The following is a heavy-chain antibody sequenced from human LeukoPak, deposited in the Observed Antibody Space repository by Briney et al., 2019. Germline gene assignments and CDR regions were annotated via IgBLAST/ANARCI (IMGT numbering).Heavy chain of an antibody. V-gene: IGHV1-18*01. Sequence: ASVKVSCKASGYTFTSYGISWVRQAPGQGLEWMGWISAYNGNTNYAQKPQGRVTMTTDTSTSTAYMELRSLRSDDTAVYYCARAVPYGSGSYYYTYNWFDPWGQGTLVTVSS. D-gene: IGHD3-10*01. CDR2: ISAYNGNT. CDR1: GYTFTSYG. CDR3: ARAVPYGSGSYYYTYNWFDP. J-gene: IGHJ5*02.